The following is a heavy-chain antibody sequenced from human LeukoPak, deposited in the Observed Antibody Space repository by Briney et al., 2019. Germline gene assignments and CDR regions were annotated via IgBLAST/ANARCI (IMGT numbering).Heavy chain of an antibody. Sequence: GGSLRLSCVASGFTIDRTTMSWVRQAPGKGRGWVANMKEDGSDIYYVDSVRGRFTISRDNAKKSVYLQMNSLRAEDTGVYYCARGGRSYFDFWGQGSLVTVSS. CDR1: GFTIDRTT. CDR2: MKEDGSDI. CDR3: ARGGRSYFDF. V-gene: IGHV3-7*01. J-gene: IGHJ4*02. D-gene: IGHD3-10*01.